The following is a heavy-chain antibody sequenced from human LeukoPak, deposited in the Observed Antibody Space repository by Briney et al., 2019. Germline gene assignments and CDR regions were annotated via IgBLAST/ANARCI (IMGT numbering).Heavy chain of an antibody. J-gene: IGHJ6*03. CDR3: ARGLVPEDYYYMDV. V-gene: IGHV1-2*02. CDR1: GYTFTGYY. CDR2: INPNSGGT. D-gene: IGHD2-2*01. Sequence: ASVKVSCKASGYTFTGYYMHWVRQAPGQGLEWMGWINPNSGGTNYAQKFQGRVTMTRDTSISTAYMELSRLRSDDTAVYYCARGLVPEDYYYMDVWGKGTTVTVSS.